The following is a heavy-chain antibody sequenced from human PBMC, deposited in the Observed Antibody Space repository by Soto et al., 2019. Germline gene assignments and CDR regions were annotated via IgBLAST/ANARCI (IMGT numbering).Heavy chain of an antibody. CDR3: ARSPRSSPYFDY. CDR2: IYPGDSDT. J-gene: IGHJ4*02. CDR1: GYSFTIYW. Sequence: PGESLKISCKGSGYSFTIYWIGWVRQMPGKGLEWMGIIYPGDSDTRYSPSFQGQFTISADRSINTAYLQWNSLEASDTAFYFCARSPRSSPYFDYWGQGTLVTVSS. D-gene: IGHD6-13*01. V-gene: IGHV5-51*01.